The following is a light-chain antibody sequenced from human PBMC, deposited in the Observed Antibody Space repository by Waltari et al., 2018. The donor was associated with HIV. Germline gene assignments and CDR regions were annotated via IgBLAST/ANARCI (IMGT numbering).Light chain of an antibody. CDR1: SSNIGADYS. CDR2: LNH. V-gene: IGLV1-40*01. Sequence: QSVLTQPPSVSAAPGQRITIPCTGNSSNIGADYSVHWYQQVPGSPPKLLIYLNHNRPAGVPARFSGSRSGSSASLAITGLRPEDEAHYYCQSHDSSLSGSSVFGGGTKLTVL. CDR3: QSHDSSLSGSSV. J-gene: IGLJ2*01.